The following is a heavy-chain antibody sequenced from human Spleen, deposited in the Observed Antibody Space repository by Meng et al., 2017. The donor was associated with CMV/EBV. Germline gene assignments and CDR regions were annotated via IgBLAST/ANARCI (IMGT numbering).Heavy chain of an antibody. CDR1: GGSFSSYY. V-gene: IGHV4-59*01. D-gene: IGHD6-13*01. CDR2: IYYSGST. CDR3: ARGAVAAAGNNWFDP. J-gene: IGHJ5*02. Sequence: SETLSLTCTVSGGSFSSYYWSWIRQPPGKGLEWIGYIYYSGSTNYNPSLKSRVTISVDTSKNQFSLNLSSVTAADTAVYYCARGAVAAAGNNWFDPWGQGTLVTVSS.